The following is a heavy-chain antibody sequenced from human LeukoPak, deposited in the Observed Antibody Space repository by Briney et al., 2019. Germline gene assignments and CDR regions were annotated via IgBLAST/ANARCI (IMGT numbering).Heavy chain of an antibody. CDR2: IKQDGSEK. CDR1: GFTFSSYW. D-gene: IGHD3-3*01. Sequence: GGSLRLSCAASGFTFSSYWMTWVRQAPGKGLEWVANIKQDGSEKYYVDSMKGRFTISRDNAKNSLYLQMNSLRAEDTAVYSCARDAFSRISIFGVVSDAVDIWGQGTMVTVSS. CDR3: ARDAFSRISIFGVVSDAVDI. J-gene: IGHJ3*02. V-gene: IGHV3-7*01.